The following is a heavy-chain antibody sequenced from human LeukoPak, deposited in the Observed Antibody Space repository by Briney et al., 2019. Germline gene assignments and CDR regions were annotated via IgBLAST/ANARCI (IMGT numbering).Heavy chain of an antibody. J-gene: IGHJ4*02. Sequence: SETLSLTCTVSGGSISSYYWSWIRQPPGKGLEWIGEINHSGSTNYNPSLKSRVTISVDTSKNQFSLKLSSVTAADTAVYYCARGRRRYSGYDSPDYWGQGTLVTVSS. CDR2: INHSGST. D-gene: IGHD5-12*01. CDR1: GGSISSYY. V-gene: IGHV4-34*01. CDR3: ARGRRRYSGYDSPDY.